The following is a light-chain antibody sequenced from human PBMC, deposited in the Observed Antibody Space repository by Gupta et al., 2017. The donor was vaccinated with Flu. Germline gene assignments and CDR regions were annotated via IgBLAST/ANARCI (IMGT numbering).Light chain of an antibody. CDR2: KNN. CDR1: NIGANS. V-gene: IGLV3-9*01. Sequence: SYDLTQPLSLSVALGQTARITCGGDNIGANSVHWYQQRPGQAPQLIIYKNNKRPSGLPDRFSGSNSGSTATLTIDGAQAGDEADYYCQVWVSSNAFFGGGTKLTVL. J-gene: IGLJ2*01. CDR3: QVWVSSNAF.